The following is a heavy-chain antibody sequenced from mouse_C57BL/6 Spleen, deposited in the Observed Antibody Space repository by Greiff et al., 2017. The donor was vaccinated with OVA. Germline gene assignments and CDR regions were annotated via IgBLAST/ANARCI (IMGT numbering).Heavy chain of an antibody. Sequence: QVQLQQPGAELVRPGSSVKLSCKASGYTFTSYWMHWVKQRPIQGLEWIGNIDPSDSETHYNQKFKDKATLTVDKSSSTAYMQLSSLTSEDSAVYYCAREGGIVTTCYFDYWGQGTTLTVSS. D-gene: IGHD2-5*01. CDR3: AREGGIVTTCYFDY. CDR2: IDPSDSET. V-gene: IGHV1-52*01. J-gene: IGHJ2*01. CDR1: GYTFTSYW.